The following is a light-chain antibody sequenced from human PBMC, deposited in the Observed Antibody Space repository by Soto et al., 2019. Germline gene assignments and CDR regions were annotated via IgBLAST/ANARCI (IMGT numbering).Light chain of an antibody. J-gene: IGKJ4*01. CDR2: GAS. V-gene: IGKV3-15*01. CDR1: QSVSSN. Sequence: EIVMTQSPATLSVSPGERATLSCRASQSVSSNLAWYQQKPGQAPRLLIYGASTRATGIPARFSGSGSGTEFTLTISSLQSEDFAGYYCQQYNNWHGAFGGGTKVEIK. CDR3: QQYNNWHGA.